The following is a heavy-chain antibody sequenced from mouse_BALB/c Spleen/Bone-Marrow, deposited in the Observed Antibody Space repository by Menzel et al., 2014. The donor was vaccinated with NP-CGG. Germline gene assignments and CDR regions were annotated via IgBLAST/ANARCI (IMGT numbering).Heavy chain of an antibody. CDR2: IDPANGNT. V-gene: IGHV14-3*02. J-gene: IGHJ3*01. CDR3: ATYYRYDRRFAY. CDR1: GFNIKDTY. Sequence: EVKLMESGAELVKPGASVKLSCTASGFNIKDTYMHWVKQRPEQGLEWIGRIDPANGNTKYDPKFQGKATITADTSSNTAYLQLSSLTSEDTAVYYCATYYRYDRRFAYWGQGILVTVSA. D-gene: IGHD2-14*01.